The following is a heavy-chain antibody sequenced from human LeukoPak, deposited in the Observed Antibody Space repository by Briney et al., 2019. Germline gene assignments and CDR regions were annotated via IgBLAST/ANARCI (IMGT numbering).Heavy chain of an antibody. D-gene: IGHD6-6*01. CDR2: INWNGGST. V-gene: IGHV3-20*04. J-gene: IGHJ6*03. Sequence: PGGSLRLSCAASGFTFDDYGMSWVRQAPGKGLEWVSGINWNGGSTGYADSVKGRFTISRDNAKNSLYLQMNSLRAEDTAVYYCARFPPSPLNYYYYYMDVWGKGTTVTVSS. CDR3: ARFPPSPLNYYYYYMDV. CDR1: GFTFDDYG.